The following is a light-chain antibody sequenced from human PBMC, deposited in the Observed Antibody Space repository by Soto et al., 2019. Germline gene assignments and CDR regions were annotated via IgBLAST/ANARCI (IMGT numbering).Light chain of an antibody. J-gene: IGKJ5*01. V-gene: IGKV1-33*01. Sequence: DIQMTQSPSSLSASVGDRVTITCQASQDISNYLNWYQQKPGKAPKLLIYDASNLETGVPSRFSGSGSGTDFTFTISSLQPEDIATYHCQQGYTTPITFGQGTRLEI. CDR1: QDISNY. CDR3: QQGYTTPIT. CDR2: DAS.